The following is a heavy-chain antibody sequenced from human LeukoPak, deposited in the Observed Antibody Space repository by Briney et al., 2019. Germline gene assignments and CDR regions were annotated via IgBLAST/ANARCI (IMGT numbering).Heavy chain of an antibody. CDR3: AKRGVVIRAVIIVGFHKEAYYFDY. CDR2: ISDRGGST. Sequence: GGSLRLSCAVSGLTLSNYGMSWVRQAPGRGLEWVAGISDRGGSTTYADSVKGRVTIYRDNPKNTLYLQMNSLRAEDTAVYFCAKRGVVIRAVIIVGFHKEAYYFDYWGQGALVTVSA. V-gene: IGHV3-23*01. J-gene: IGHJ4*02. CDR1: GLTLSNYG. D-gene: IGHD3-10*01.